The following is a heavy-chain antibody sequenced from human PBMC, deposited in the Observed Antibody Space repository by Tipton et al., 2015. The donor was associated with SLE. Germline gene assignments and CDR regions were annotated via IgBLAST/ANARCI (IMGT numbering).Heavy chain of an antibody. CDR3: ARPCSGGSCHYYYYGMDV. CDR1: GGSFSGYY. J-gene: IGHJ6*02. D-gene: IGHD2-15*01. V-gene: IGHV4-34*01. Sequence: LRLSCAVYGGSFSGYYWTWIRQPPGKGLEWIGEINHRESTTYNPSLKSRVTISLDTPKNQFSLKLSSVTAADTAVYYCARPCSGGSCHYYYYGMDVWGQGTTVTVSS. CDR2: INHREST.